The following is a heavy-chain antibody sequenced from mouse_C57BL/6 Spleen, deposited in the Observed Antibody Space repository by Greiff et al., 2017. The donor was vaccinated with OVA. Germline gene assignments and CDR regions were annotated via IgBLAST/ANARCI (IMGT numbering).Heavy chain of an antibody. CDR2: IAPETGGT. Sequence: QVQLQQSGAELVRPGASVTLSCKASGYTFTSYAMHWVQQTPVHGLEWIGAIAPETGGTCSTQKFKGQAILTSDKSSNTPYMELRSLTSEDSAVYYGSRQPLDYDGAGFAYWGQGTLVTVAA. J-gene: IGHJ3*01. V-gene: IGHV1-15*01. CDR3: SRQPLDYDGAGFAY. D-gene: IGHD2-4*01. CDR1: GYTFTSYA.